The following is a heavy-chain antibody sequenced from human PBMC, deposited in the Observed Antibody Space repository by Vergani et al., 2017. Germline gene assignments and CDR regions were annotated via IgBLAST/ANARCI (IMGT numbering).Heavy chain of an antibody. CDR1: GGSISSGSYY. D-gene: IGHD2-2*01. J-gene: IGHJ3*02. V-gene: IGHV4-61*02. CDR2: IYTSGST. CDR3: AREGEYQRLSRGWGYAFDI. Sequence: QVQLQESGPGLVKPSQTLSLTCTVSGGSISSGSYYWSWIRQPAGKGLEWIGRIYTSGSTNYNPSLKSRVTISVDTSKNQFSLRLSSVTAADTAVYYCAREGEYQRLSRGWGYAFDIWGQGTMVTVSS.